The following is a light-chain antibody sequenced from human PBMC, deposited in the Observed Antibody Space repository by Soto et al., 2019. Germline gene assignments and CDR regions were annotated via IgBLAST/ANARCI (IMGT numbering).Light chain of an antibody. CDR2: STN. Sequence: QTVVTQEPSFSVSPGGTVTLTCGLTSGSVSTTYYPSGYQHTPGRGPRTLISSTNIRSSGVPDRFSGSILGNKAALTITGAQADDASDYHCMLYMGGGLVVFGGGTKLTVL. V-gene: IGLV8-61*01. CDR3: MLYMGGGLVV. J-gene: IGLJ2*01. CDR1: SGSVSTTYY.